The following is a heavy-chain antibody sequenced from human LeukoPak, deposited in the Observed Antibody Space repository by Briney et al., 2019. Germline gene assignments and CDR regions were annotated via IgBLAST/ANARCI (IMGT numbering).Heavy chain of an antibody. CDR1: GESFSDYY. V-gene: IGHV4-34*01. Sequence: SETLSLTCAVCGESFSDYYWSWIRQPPGKGLEWIGEINHSGSTNYNPSLKSRVTISVDTSKNQFFLKLNSVTAADTAVYYCARAYSSSGYNWFDPWGQGILVTVSS. J-gene: IGHJ5*02. D-gene: IGHD6-6*01. CDR3: ARAYSSSGYNWFDP. CDR2: INHSGST.